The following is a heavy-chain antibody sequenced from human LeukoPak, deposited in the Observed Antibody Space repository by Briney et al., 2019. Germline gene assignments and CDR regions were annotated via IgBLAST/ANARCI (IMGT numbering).Heavy chain of an antibody. CDR3: ARQWYGGSLHPYYFDV. Sequence: SETLSLTCAVSGYSITSGYCWGWIRQPPGKGVEWRGSVYHTGSTYHYPSLKSLVTISVDTSKNQFSLRLNSVSAADTAAYYCARQWYGGSLHPYYFDVWGQGTLVTVSS. CDR2: VYHTGST. V-gene: IGHV4-38-2*01. J-gene: IGHJ4*02. CDR1: GYSITSGYC. D-gene: IGHD1-26*01.